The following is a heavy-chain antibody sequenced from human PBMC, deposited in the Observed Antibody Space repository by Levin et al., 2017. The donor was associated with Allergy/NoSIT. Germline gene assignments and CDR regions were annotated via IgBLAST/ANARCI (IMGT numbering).Heavy chain of an antibody. D-gene: IGHD3-10*02. CDR2: ISQSGST. J-gene: IGHJ6*02. Sequence: SETLSLTCTVYGGSFSGNYWTWIRQPPGKGLEWIGEISQSGSTNYNPSLKPRVTISVDTSKNQFSLKLTSVTAADTALYYCAKINVRGVLIFRGMDVWGQGATVTVSS. V-gene: IGHV4-34*01. CDR1: GGSFSGNY. CDR3: AKINVRGVLIFRGMDV.